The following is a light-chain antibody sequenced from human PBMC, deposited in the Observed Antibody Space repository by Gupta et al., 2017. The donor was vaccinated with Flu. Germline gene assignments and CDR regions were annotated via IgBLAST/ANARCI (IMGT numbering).Light chain of an antibody. Sequence: QLVLTQSPSSSASLGASVKLTCTLSSGHSSYAIAWHQQQPEKGPRYLMKLNSDGSHSKGDGIPDRFSGSSSGAERYPXIXSLQSEXEADYYCQTWGTGIGVFGGGTKLTVL. CDR3: QTWGTGIGV. J-gene: IGLJ3*02. CDR2: LNSDGSH. V-gene: IGLV4-69*01. CDR1: SGHSSYA.